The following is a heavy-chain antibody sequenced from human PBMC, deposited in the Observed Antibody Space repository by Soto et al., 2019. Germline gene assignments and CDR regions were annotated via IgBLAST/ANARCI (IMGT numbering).Heavy chain of an antibody. V-gene: IGHV4-34*01. CDR3: APLTVALSGTYGING. CDR1: GGSFSGYY. CDR2: INHSGST. Sequence: PSETLSLTCAVYGGSFSGYYWSWIRQPPGKGLEWIGEINHSGSTNYNPSLKSRVTISVDTSKNQFSLKLSSVTAADTAVYYCAPLTVALSGTYGINGWGQGPTVTVS. D-gene: IGHD2-8*01. J-gene: IGHJ6*02.